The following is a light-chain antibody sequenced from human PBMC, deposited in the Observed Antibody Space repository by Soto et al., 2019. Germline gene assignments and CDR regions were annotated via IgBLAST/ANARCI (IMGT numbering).Light chain of an antibody. V-gene: IGKV1-33*01. CDR2: DAS. CDR3: QQYDNLPPRLT. Sequence: DIQMTQSPSSLSASVGDRVTITCQASQAISNYLNWYQQKPGKAPKLLIYDASNLETGVPSRFSGSGSGTDFTFTISSLQPEDIATYYCQQYDNLPPRLTFGGGTKVEIK. J-gene: IGKJ4*01. CDR1: QAISNY.